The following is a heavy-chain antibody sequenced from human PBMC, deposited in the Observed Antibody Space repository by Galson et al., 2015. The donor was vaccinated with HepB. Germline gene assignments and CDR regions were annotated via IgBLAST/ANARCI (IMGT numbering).Heavy chain of an antibody. D-gene: IGHD4-17*01. V-gene: IGHV3-33*01. CDR1: GFTFNNYA. CDR2: IWYDGGHK. J-gene: IGHJ1*01. Sequence: SLRLSCAASGFTFNNYAMHWVRQAPGKGLEWVAVIWYDGGHKFYADSVKGRFTISRDNSRNTMYLQMNNLRAEDTAVYYCARSLVAFYDYGDHEGYWGQGTLVPVS. CDR3: ARSLVAFYDYGDHEGY.